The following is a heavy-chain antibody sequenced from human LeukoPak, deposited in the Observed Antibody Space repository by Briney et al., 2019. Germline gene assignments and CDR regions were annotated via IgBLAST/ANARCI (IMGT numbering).Heavy chain of an antibody. D-gene: IGHD5-24*01. CDR2: IYYSGST. J-gene: IGHJ3*02. CDR3: ARIRDGYTKDAFDI. V-gene: IGHV4-59*01. Sequence: PSETLSLTCTVSGGSISSYHWSWIRQPPGKGLEWIGYIYYSGSTNYNPSLKSRVTISVDTSKNQFSLRLSSVTAADTAVYYCARIRDGYTKDAFDIWGQGTLVTVSS. CDR1: GGSISSYH.